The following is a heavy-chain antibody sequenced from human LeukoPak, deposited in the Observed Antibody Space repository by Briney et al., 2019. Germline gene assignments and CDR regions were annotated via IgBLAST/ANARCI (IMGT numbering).Heavy chain of an antibody. CDR2: IYYSGST. D-gene: IGHD3-22*01. J-gene: IGHJ4*02. Sequence: SETLSLTCTVSGGSISSYYWIWIRQPPGKALEWIGYIYYSGSTNYNPSLKSRVTISVDTSKNQFSLNLCSVTAADTAVYYCARSYYSDSSGYYYLVYWGQGTLVTVSS. CDR1: GGSISSYY. CDR3: ARSYYSDSSGYYYLVY. V-gene: IGHV4-59*01.